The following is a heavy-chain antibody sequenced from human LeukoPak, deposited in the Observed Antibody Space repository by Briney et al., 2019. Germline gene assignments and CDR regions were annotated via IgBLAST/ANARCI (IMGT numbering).Heavy chain of an antibody. CDR1: GYTFTGYY. D-gene: IGHD3-10*01. V-gene: IGHV1-2*02. Sequence: ASVKVSCKASGYTFTGYYMHWVRQAPGQGLEWMGWINPNSGGTDYAQKFQGRVTMTRDTSISTAYMELSRLRSDDTAVYYCAGGGSFSGPDGMDVWGQGTTVTVSS. J-gene: IGHJ6*02. CDR3: AGGGSFSGPDGMDV. CDR2: INPNSGGT.